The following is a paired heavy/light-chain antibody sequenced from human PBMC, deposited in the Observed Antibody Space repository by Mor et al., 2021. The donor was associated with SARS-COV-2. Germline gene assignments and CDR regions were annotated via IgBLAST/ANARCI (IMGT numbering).Light chain of an antibody. V-gene: IGLV2-8*01. Sequence: QSALTQPPSASGSPGQSVTISCTGTSSDVGGYNYVSWYQQHPGKAPKVMIYEVNKRPSGVPDRFSGSKSGNTASLTVSGLQADDEADYYCSSYTGSNNLRVFGTGTKVTVL. CDR3: SSYTGSNNLRV. J-gene: IGLJ1*01. CDR1: SSDVGGYNY. CDR2: EVN.
Heavy chain of an antibody. V-gene: IGHV4-59*01. CDR2: INHSGRT. D-gene: IGHD5-12*01. CDR1: GGSISNYF. J-gene: IGHJ6*03. Sequence: QVQLQESGPGLVKPSETLSLTCTVSGGSISNYFWSWIRQPPGKGLEWLGYINHSGRTNYNPSLKSRVTISIDTSKNQFSLNLNSVTAADTAVYYCVRDQVVATPPFYYFYYMDVWGKGTTVTVSS. CDR3: VRDQVVATPPFYYFYYMDV.